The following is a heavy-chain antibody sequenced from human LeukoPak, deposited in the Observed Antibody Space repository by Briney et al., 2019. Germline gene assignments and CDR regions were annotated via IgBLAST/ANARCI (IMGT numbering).Heavy chain of an antibody. D-gene: IGHD7-27*01. CDR2: INHSGSSGIT. CDR3: ARGRSNRDS. J-gene: IGHJ4*02. CDR1: GGSFSDYY. Sequence: PSETLSLTCAVYGGSFSDYYWTWIRQAPGKGLEWIGEINHSGSSGITNYNPSLKSRVTISVDTSRKQFFLKLSSVTVADTAVYYCARGRSNRDSWGQGTLVTVSS. V-gene: IGHV4-34*01.